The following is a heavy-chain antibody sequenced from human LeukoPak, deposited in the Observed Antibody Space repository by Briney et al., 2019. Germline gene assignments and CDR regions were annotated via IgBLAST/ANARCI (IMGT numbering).Heavy chain of an antibody. D-gene: IGHD3-10*01. V-gene: IGHV3-48*03. CDR1: GFTFSSYA. CDR2: ISSSGSTI. J-gene: IGHJ6*04. CDR3: ARDPGIYGSGSYRAHYYYYGMDV. Sequence: QPGGSLRLSCAASGFTFSSYAMSWVRQAPGKGLEWVSYISSSGSTIYYADSVKGRFTISRDNAKNSLYLQMNSLRAEDTAVYYCARDPGIYGSGSYRAHYYYYGMDVWGKGTTVTVSS.